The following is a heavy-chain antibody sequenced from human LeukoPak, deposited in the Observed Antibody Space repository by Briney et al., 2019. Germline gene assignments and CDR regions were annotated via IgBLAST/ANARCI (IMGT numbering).Heavy chain of an antibody. J-gene: IGHJ3*02. CDR3: AKTNGYALIDI. Sequence: IPSQTLSLPCPVSGHSISSYYWSWVRQPPGKGLEWDGYIHYSGGTYYSPSLKSRVTISLDTSRNQFSLKLNSFNPADPAGLCRAKTNGYALIDIWGQGKIVTVSS. D-gene: IGHD2-8*01. V-gene: IGHV4-59*08. CDR2: IHYSGGT. CDR1: GHSISSYY.